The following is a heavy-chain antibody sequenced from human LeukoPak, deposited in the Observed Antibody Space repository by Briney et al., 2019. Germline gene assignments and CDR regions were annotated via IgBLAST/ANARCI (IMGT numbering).Heavy chain of an antibody. CDR3: ARGRGSYYPFDY. CDR1: GYTFTDYY. CDR2: INPNSGGT. V-gene: IGHV1-2*02. D-gene: IGHD1-26*01. J-gene: IGHJ4*02. Sequence: ASVKVSCKASGYTFTDYYKHWVRQAPGQGLEWMGWINPNSGGTNYAQKFQRRVTMTRDTSISTAYMELSRLRSDDTAVYYCARGRGSYYPFDYWGQGTLVTVSS.